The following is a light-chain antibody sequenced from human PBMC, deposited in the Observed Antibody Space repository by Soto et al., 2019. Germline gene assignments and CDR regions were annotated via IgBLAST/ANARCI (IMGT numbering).Light chain of an antibody. CDR1: QSIRGW. V-gene: IGKV1-5*01. Sequence: DIQMTQSPSTLSASVGDRVTITCRAGQSIRGWLAWYQQKPGKAPNLLIYDASRLKSGVPSRFSGRGSGTEFTLTITSLQPDDFATYYCHQYNSFSPWTFGQGTKVEVK. CDR3: HQYNSFSPWT. CDR2: DAS. J-gene: IGKJ1*01.